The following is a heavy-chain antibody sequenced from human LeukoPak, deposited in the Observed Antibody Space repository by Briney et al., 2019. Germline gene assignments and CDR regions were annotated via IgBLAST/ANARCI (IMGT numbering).Heavy chain of an antibody. V-gene: IGHV4-39*01. D-gene: IGHD6-13*01. J-gene: IGHJ4*02. CDR2: TYYIWST. CDR3: ASRGIGWPGIPAAGTGTDLFDY. Sequence: PSETLSLTCTVSGGSVSSSTYYLGWIRQPPGKGLEWIGSTYYIWSTYYNPSLNNRVTISVEPSTNQFSLKMSSVTAADTAVYYCASRGIGWPGIPAAGTGTDLFDYWGQGTLVTVSS. CDR1: GGSVSSSTYY.